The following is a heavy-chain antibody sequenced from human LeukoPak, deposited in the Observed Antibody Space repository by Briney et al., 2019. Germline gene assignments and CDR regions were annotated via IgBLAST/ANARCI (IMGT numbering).Heavy chain of an antibody. V-gene: IGHV4-4*07. CDR2: IHTSGNS. CDR3: AREGSATARPFVSNDY. Sequence: PSETLSLTCTVSAGSISNYYWSWIRQPAEKGLEWIGRIHTSGNSAYNPSLKSRVTMSVDTSKNQFSLKLSSVTAADTAVYYCAREGSATARPFVSNDYWGQGTLVTVTS. CDR1: AGSISNYY. D-gene: IGHD6-6*01. J-gene: IGHJ4*02.